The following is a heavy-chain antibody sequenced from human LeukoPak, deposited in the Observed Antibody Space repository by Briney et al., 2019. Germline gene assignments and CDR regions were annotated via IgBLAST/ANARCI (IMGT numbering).Heavy chain of an antibody. Sequence: GASVKVSCKVSGYTLTELSMHWVRQAPGKGLEWMGGFDPEDGETIYAQKFQGRVTMTRDTSISTAYMELSRLRSDDTAVHYCARVLRRGSSWYWFWGQGTLVTVSS. CDR1: GYTLTELS. CDR3: ARVLRRGSSWYWF. CDR2: FDPEDGET. J-gene: IGHJ4*02. V-gene: IGHV1-24*01. D-gene: IGHD6-13*01.